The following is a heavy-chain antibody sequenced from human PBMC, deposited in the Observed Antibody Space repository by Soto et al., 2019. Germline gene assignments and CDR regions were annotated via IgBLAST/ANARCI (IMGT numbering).Heavy chain of an antibody. V-gene: IGHV4-59*02. CDR2: IYYSGTT. CDR1: GGAVSGYY. J-gene: IGHJ4*02. CDR3: SRESDGDYVGYFDS. Sequence: LPETLSLTCTVSGGAVSGYYWNCIRQPPGKGLEWIGYIYYSGTTNYNPSLKSRVIISVDTSKNQFSLKLRSVTAADTAVYYWSRESDGDYVGYFDSRAQRIQVIVAS. D-gene: IGHD2-21*01.